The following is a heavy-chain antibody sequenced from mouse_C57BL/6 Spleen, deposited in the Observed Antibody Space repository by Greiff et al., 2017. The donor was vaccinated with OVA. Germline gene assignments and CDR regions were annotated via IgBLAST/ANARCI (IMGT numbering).Heavy chain of an antibody. Sequence: EVPLQQSGPVLVKPGASVKMSCKASGYTFTDYYMNWVKQSHGKSLEWIGVINPYNGSTSYHQKFKGKATLTVDKSSSTAYMELNSLTSEDSAVDYCARGYSNYGFDYWGQGTTLTVSS. CDR3: ARGYSNYGFDY. CDR1: GYTFTDYY. D-gene: IGHD2-5*01. CDR2: INPYNGST. V-gene: IGHV1-19*01. J-gene: IGHJ2*01.